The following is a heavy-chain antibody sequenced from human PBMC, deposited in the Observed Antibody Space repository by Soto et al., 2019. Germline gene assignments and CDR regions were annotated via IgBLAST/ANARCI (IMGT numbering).Heavy chain of an antibody. J-gene: IGHJ6*03. Sequence: QVQLVQSGAEVKKPGSSVRISCAASGATFNDYTFTWVRRAPGQGLEWMGRVIPLLDASNYAEKFQDRVTITADRSTSTVYMELSGLKSEDSAIYYCARGQSQMTQDRMGFYYYMDVWGKGTTVTVSS. CDR3: ARGQSQMTQDRMGFYYYMDV. V-gene: IGHV1-69*08. CDR1: GATFNDYT. CDR2: VIPLLDAS. D-gene: IGHD2-15*01.